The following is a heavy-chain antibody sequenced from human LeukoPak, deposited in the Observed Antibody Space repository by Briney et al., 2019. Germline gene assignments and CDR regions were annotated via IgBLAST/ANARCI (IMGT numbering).Heavy chain of an antibody. CDR2: TRNDGSDT. Sequence: PGTSLRLSCATSGLTFTSHGFHWVRQAAGKGLEWVAFTRNDGSDTYHANSVKGRFSISRDNSKNTVYLHMNSLRAEDTAVYYCARDRGKDYFDNWGQGTQVTVSS. D-gene: IGHD4-23*01. V-gene: IGHV3-33*01. J-gene: IGHJ4*02. CDR1: GLTFTSHG. CDR3: ARDRGKDYFDN.